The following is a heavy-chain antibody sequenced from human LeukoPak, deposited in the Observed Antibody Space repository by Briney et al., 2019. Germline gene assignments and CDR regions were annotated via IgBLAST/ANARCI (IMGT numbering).Heavy chain of an antibody. D-gene: IGHD3-3*01. J-gene: IGHJ4*02. Sequence: SETLSLTCAVYGGSFSGYYWSWIRQPPGKGLEWIGYIYYSGSTNYNPSLKSRVTISVDTSKNQFSLKLSSVTAADTAVYYCARGNDFWSGYYSVSYWGQGTLVTVSS. CDR3: ARGNDFWSGYYSVSY. CDR1: GGSFSGYY. V-gene: IGHV4-59*01. CDR2: IYYSGST.